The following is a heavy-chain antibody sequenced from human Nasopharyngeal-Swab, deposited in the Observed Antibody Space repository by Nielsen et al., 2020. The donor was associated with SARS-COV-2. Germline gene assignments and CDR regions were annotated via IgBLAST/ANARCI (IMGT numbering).Heavy chain of an antibody. CDR2: IYYSGST. Sequence: SETLSLTCTVSGGSISSGGYYWSWIRQHPGKGLEWIGYIYYSGSTYYNPSLRSRVTISVDTSKNQFSLKLSSVTAADTAVYYCARARITMIVEVDAFDIWGQGTMVTVSS. V-gene: IGHV4-31*03. J-gene: IGHJ3*02. CDR3: ARARITMIVEVDAFDI. D-gene: IGHD3-22*01. CDR1: GGSISSGGYY.